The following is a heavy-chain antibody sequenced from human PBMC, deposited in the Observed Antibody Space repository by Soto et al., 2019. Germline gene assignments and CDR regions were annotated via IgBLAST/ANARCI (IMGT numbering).Heavy chain of an antibody. CDR3: ARVDTLITMVRGVIIKQNWFDP. D-gene: IGHD3-10*01. Sequence: SETLSLTCAVYGGSFSGYYWSWIRQHPGKGLEWIGYIYYSGSTYYNPSLKSRVTISVDTSKNQFSLKLSSVTAADTAVYYCARVDTLITMVRGVIIKQNWFDPWGQGTLVTVS. J-gene: IGHJ5*02. V-gene: IGHV4-31*11. CDR2: IYYSGST. CDR1: GGSFSGYY.